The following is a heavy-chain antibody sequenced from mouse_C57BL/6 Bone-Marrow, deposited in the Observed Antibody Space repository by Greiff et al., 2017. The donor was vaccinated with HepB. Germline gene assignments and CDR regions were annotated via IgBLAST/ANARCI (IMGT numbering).Heavy chain of an antibody. CDR1: GFNIKNTY. CDR3: AREEDYSGSSYVEGFAY. V-gene: IGHV14-3*01. Sequence: VQLQHSVAELVRPGASVKLSCTASGFNIKNTYMHWVKQRPEQGLEWIGRIDPANGNTKYAPKFQGKATITADTSSNTAYLQLSSLTSEDTAIYYCAREEDYSGSSYVEGFAYWGEGTLVTVSA. D-gene: IGHD1-1*01. J-gene: IGHJ3*01. CDR2: IDPANGNT.